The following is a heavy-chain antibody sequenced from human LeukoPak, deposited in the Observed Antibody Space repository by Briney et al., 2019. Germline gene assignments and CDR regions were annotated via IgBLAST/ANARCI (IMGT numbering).Heavy chain of an antibody. CDR3: ARRAYYDILTGYIDY. Sequence: SETLSLTCTVSGGSISSYYWSWIRQPPGKGLEWIGNIFYSGSPNYNPSLKSRVTTSFDTSKNQFSLKVSSVTAADTAVYYCARRAYYDILTGYIDYWGQGTLVTVSS. D-gene: IGHD3-9*01. V-gene: IGHV4-59*08. CDR1: GGSISSYY. CDR2: IFYSGSP. J-gene: IGHJ4*02.